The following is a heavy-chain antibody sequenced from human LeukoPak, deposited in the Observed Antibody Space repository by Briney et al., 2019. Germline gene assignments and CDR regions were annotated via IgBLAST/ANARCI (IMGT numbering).Heavy chain of an antibody. J-gene: IGHJ6*03. Sequence: GGSLRLSCAASGFGFSNFWMSWVRQAPGKGPEWVANIKEDGSLKNYVDSVRGRFTISRDKATNSLYLQMNSLRKEDTALYYCARDLMMEGRYFYHYMDVWGKGTTVTVSS. V-gene: IGHV3-7*03. CDR2: IKEDGSLK. CDR3: ARDLMMEGRYFYHYMDV. D-gene: IGHD2-8*01. CDR1: GFGFSNFW.